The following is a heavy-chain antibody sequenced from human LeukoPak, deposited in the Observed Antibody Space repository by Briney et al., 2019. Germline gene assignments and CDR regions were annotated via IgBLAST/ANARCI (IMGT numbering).Heavy chain of an antibody. J-gene: IGHJ3*02. CDR3: ARGGDFGVPAPLGIDAFDI. CDR1: GFTFGHYA. Sequence: GGSLRLSCTGSGFTFGHYALAWVRQAPGKGLEWLGFIRSQAYGMTIEYAAPVKGRFSISRDNSKSIADLQINSLKTEDTAVYYCARGGDFGVPAPLGIDAFDIWGQGTMVTVSS. CDR2: IRSQAYGMTI. V-gene: IGHV3-49*04. D-gene: IGHD2-2*01.